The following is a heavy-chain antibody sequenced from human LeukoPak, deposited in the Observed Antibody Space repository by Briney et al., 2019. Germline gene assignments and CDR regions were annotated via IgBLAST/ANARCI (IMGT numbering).Heavy chain of an antibody. CDR1: GFTFDDYA. V-gene: IGHV3-9*01. J-gene: IGHJ4*02. CDR3: ARAVAGTGIFDY. CDR2: ISWNSGSI. D-gene: IGHD6-19*01. Sequence: GRSLRLSCAASGFTFDDYAMHWVRQAPGKGLEWVSGISWNSGSIGYADSVKGRFTISRDNAKSSLYLQMNSLRAEDTALYYCARAVAGTGIFDYWGQGTLVTVSS.